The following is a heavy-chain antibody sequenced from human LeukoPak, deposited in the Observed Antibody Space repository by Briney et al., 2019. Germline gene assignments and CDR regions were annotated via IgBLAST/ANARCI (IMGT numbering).Heavy chain of an antibody. D-gene: IGHD3-10*01. CDR3: ARDLWFGEPQGAFDI. V-gene: IGHV3-30-3*01. Sequence: GGSLRLSCAASGFTFSSYAMHWVRQAPGKGLEWVAVISYDGSNKYYADSVKGRFTISRDNSKNTLYLQMNSLRAEDTAVYYCARDLWFGEPQGAFDIWGQGTMVTVSS. CDR2: ISYDGSNK. CDR1: GFTFSSYA. J-gene: IGHJ3*02.